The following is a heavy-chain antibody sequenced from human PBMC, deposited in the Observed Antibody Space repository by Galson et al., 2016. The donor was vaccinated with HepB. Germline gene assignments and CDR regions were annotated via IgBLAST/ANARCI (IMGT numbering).Heavy chain of an antibody. J-gene: IGHJ6*02. CDR3: ARYDYGGVDV. CDR1: GASISSSSYY. CDR2: VDNSGGT. D-gene: IGHD4-17*01. Sequence: SETLSLTCAVSGASISSSSYYWGWIRQPPGKGLEWIGSVDNSGGTYYSASLKSRLTISVDASQKQFSLKLNSVTATDTAVDYCARYDYGGVDVWGQGTTVTVSS. V-gene: IGHV4-39*01.